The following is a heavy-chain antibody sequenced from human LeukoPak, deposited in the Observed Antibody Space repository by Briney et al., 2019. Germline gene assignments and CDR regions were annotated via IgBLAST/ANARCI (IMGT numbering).Heavy chain of an antibody. J-gene: IGHJ5*02. Sequence: ASVKVSCKASGYTFTSYGISWVRQAPGQGLEWMGWISAHNGNTNYAQKLQGRVTMTTDTSTSTAYMELRSLRSDDTAVYYCARGLDYYYDSSGYYYWFDPWGQGTLVTVSS. D-gene: IGHD3-22*01. CDR1: GYTFTSYG. V-gene: IGHV1-18*01. CDR3: ARGLDYYYDSSGYYYWFDP. CDR2: ISAHNGNT.